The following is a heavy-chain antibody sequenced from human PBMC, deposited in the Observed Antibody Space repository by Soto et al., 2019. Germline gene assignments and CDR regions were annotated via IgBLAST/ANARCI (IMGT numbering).Heavy chain of an antibody. V-gene: IGHV3-9*01. CDR1: GFTLHGYA. Sequence: EVQLIESGGGWVQPGTSLRVSCAASGFTLHGYAMHWVRQAPGKGLEWVSGISSDGDTIAYADSVQGRFTVFRDNAKNSLYLQMNSLRAEDTALYYCTKGGYDLIYYFGMDVWGQGTTVTVSS. CDR3: TKGGYDLIYYFGMDV. CDR2: ISSDGDTI. D-gene: IGHD5-12*01. J-gene: IGHJ6*02.